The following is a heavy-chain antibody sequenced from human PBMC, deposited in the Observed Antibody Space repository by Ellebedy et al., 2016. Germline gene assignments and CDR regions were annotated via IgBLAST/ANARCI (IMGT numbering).Heavy chain of an antibody. D-gene: IGHD1-1*01. J-gene: IGHJ5*02. Sequence: GGSLRLSCEASGFSFNDYYMSWIRQARGKGPEWASYISQSGHDIIYADFVRGRFTVSRDNAKNSVFLHMSSLTVEDTAVYYCAKTARRLDLWGQGTLVTVSS. CDR1: GFSFNDYY. CDR2: ISQSGHDI. CDR3: AKTARRLDL. V-gene: IGHV3-11*01.